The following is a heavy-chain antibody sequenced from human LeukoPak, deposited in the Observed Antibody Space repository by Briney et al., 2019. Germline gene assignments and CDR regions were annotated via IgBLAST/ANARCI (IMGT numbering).Heavy chain of an antibody. V-gene: IGHV1-69*04. D-gene: IGHD3-9*01. Sequence: GSSVKVSCKASGGTFSSYAISWVRQAPGQGLEWMGRIIPILGIANYAQKFQGRVTITADKSTSTAYMELSSLRSEDTAVYYCAIEAPHYDILTGYAHYYYYGMDVWGQGTTVTVSS. CDR2: IIPILGIA. CDR1: GGTFSSYA. J-gene: IGHJ6*02. CDR3: AIEAPHYDILTGYAHYYYYGMDV.